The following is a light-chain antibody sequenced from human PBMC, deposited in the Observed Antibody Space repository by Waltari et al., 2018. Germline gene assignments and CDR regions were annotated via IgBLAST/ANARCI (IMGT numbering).Light chain of an antibody. CDR3: QSFDIRLSGGVV. Sequence: QSVLTQPPSMSGAPGQRVTISCTGSSSNIGAGHDVHWYQVFPGTAPKLLICGNNNRPSVVPDRFSGSKSDTSASLAIGGLQAEDEADYYCQSFDIRLSGGVVFGGGTKVTVL. J-gene: IGLJ3*02. CDR2: GNN. CDR1: SSNIGAGHD. V-gene: IGLV1-40*01.